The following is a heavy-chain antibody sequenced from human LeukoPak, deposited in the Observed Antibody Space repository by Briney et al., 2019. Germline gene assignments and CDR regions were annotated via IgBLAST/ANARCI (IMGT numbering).Heavy chain of an antibody. CDR2: ITSSSGYI. J-gene: IGHJ4*02. CDR3: ARRSPYGDSYFFDY. V-gene: IGHV3-21*01. Sequence: GGSLRLSCAASGFTFSSYAMSWVRQAPGKGLEWVSSITSSSGYIYYADSVKGRSTISRDNAKNSLYLQMNSLRAEDTAVYYCARRSPYGDSYFFDYWGQGTLVTVSS. CDR1: GFTFSSYA. D-gene: IGHD4-17*01.